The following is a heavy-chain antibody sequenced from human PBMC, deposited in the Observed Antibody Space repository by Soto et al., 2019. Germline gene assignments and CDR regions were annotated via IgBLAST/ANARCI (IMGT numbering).Heavy chain of an antibody. V-gene: IGHV4-59*01. Sequence: PSETQCLPCTVSGGYIITFCWSWIRQSPGKVLQWIGYISYSGTTSYNPSLKSRLTMSLNTSKNQFSLNLRSVTAADTAVYYCARGTRATHYFPYFYGMDVWGQGTTVTVSS. CDR3: ARGTRATHYFPYFYGMDV. J-gene: IGHJ6*02. D-gene: IGHD2-21*01. CDR2: ISYSGTT. CDR1: GGYIITFC.